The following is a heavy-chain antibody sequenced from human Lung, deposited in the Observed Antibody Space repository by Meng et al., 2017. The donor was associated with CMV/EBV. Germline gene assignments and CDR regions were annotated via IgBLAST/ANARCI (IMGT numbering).Heavy chain of an antibody. CDR1: GFTFSSYS. V-gene: IGHV3-21*01. CDR3: APTYYYDSSGYYPFDY. D-gene: IGHD3-22*01. J-gene: IGHJ4*02. Sequence: GEXXKISCAASGFTFSSYSMNWVRQAPGKGLEWVSSISSSSSYISYADSVKGRFIISRDNAKNSLYLQMNSLRAEDTAVYHCAPTYYYDSSGYYPFDYWGQGTLVTVSS. CDR2: ISSSSSYI.